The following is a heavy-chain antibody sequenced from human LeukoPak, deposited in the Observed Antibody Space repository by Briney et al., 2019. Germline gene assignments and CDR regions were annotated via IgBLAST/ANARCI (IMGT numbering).Heavy chain of an antibody. J-gene: IGHJ1*01. CDR1: GFTFSSYW. CDR2: ISGSGGST. Sequence: GGSLRLSCAASGFTFSSYWMHWVRQAPGKGLEWVSAISGSGGSTYYADSVKGRFTISRDNSKNTLYLQMNSLRAEDTAVYYCAKDTSGYLEYFQHWGQGTLVTVSS. V-gene: IGHV3-23*01. D-gene: IGHD3-3*01. CDR3: AKDTSGYLEYFQH.